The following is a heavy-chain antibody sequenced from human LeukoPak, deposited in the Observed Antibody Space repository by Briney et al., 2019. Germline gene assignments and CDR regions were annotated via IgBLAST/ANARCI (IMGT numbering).Heavy chain of an antibody. CDR3: ARVEKAARCAHPQLNWFDP. J-gene: IGHJ5*02. D-gene: IGHD1-1*01. Sequence: SVKVSCKASGGTFSSYTISWVRQAPGQGLEWMGRIIPILGIANYAQKFQGRVTITADKSTSTAYMELSSLRSEDTAVYYCARVEKAARCAHPQLNWFDPWGQGTLVTVSS. CDR1: GGTFSSYT. V-gene: IGHV1-69*02. CDR2: IIPILGIA.